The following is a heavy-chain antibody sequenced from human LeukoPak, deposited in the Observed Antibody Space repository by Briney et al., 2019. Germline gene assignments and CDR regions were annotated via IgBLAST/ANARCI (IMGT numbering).Heavy chain of an antibody. Sequence: GGSLRLSCAASGFTFSTYEMNWVRQAPGKGLEWVSYISSSGSNIYYADSVKGRFTISRDNSKNTLYLQMDSLRAEDTAVYYCAKDLKERYYGSGNYPFDYWGQGTLVTVSS. CDR1: GFTFSTYE. J-gene: IGHJ4*02. CDR2: ISSSGSNI. V-gene: IGHV3-48*03. CDR3: AKDLKERYYGSGNYPFDY. D-gene: IGHD3-10*01.